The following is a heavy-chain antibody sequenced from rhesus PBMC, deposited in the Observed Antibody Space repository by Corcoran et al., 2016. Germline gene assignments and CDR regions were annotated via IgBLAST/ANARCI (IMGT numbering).Heavy chain of an antibody. CDR1: GFPFSSYG. D-gene: IGHD6S26*01. CDR3: ARHGEQRLVRDPYFDY. CDR2: ISNGGGST. V-gene: IGHV3S5*01. Sequence: EVQLVESGGGLVQPGGSRRLSCAAPGFPFSSYGMSWVRQAPGKGLAWVSYISNGGGSTYYADSVRGRITISRDNSKNTLSLQMNSLRAEDTAVYYCARHGEQRLVRDPYFDYWGQGVLVTVSS. J-gene: IGHJ4*01.